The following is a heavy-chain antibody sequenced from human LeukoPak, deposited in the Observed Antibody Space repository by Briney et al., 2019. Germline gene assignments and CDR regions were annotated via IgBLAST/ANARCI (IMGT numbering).Heavy chain of an antibody. CDR2: IKQDGSEK. D-gene: IGHD4-17*01. CDR1: GFTFSSYE. J-gene: IGHJ4*02. Sequence: PGGSLRLSCAASGFTFSSYEMNWVRQAPGKGLEWVANIKQDGSEKYYVDSVEGRFTISRDNAKNSLYLQMNSLWAEDTAVYYCAKGGDYGDYDATPFDYWGQGTLVTVSS. CDR3: AKGGDYGDYDATPFDY. V-gene: IGHV3-7*03.